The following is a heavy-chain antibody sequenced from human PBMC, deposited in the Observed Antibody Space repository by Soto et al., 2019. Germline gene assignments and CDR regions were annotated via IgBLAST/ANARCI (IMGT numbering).Heavy chain of an antibody. CDR2: IIPIFGTA. CDR1: GGTFSSYA. Sequence: QVQLVQSGAEVKKPGSSVKVSCKASGGTFSSYAISWVRQAPGQGLEWMGGIIPIFGTANYAQKFQGRVTITADESTSTAYMELSSLRSEDTAVYYCALRSPLGDVVVITSGAFDIWGQGTMVTVSS. D-gene: IGHD3-22*01. V-gene: IGHV1-69*01. J-gene: IGHJ3*02. CDR3: ALRSPLGDVVVITSGAFDI.